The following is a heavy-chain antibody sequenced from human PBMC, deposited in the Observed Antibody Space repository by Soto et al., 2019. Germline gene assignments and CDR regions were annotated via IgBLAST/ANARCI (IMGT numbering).Heavy chain of an antibody. CDR3: AKQRGSGWPHFDY. Sequence: GGSLRLSCAASGFTFSSYGMHWVRQAPGKGLEWVAVISYDGSNKYYADSVKGRFTISRDNSKNTLYLQMNSLRAEDTAVYYCAKQRGSGWPHFDYWGQGTLVTAPQ. V-gene: IGHV3-30*18. CDR1: GFTFSSYG. CDR2: ISYDGSNK. D-gene: IGHD6-19*01. J-gene: IGHJ4*02.